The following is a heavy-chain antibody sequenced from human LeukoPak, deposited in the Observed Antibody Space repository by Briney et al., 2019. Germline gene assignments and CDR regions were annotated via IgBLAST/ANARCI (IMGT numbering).Heavy chain of an antibody. D-gene: IGHD1-1*01. CDR1: GFTFSSYA. Sequence: GGSLRLSCAASGFTFSSYAMHWVRQAPGKALEWVAVISYDGRNKYYADSVKGRFTISRDNSKDTLYLQMNSLRPEDTAVFYCAKVATVHDLGYYWAMDVWGQGTTVTVSS. V-gene: IGHV3-30*18. CDR2: ISYDGRNK. J-gene: IGHJ6*02. CDR3: AKVATVHDLGYYWAMDV.